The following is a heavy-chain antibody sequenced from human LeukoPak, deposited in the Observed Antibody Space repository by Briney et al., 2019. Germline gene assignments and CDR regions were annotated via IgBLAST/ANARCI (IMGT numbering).Heavy chain of an antibody. CDR2: IRYDGSNK. Sequence: GGSLRLSCAASGFTFSDYAMHWVRQAPGKGLEWVAFIRYDGSNKYYADSVKGRFTISRDNSKNTLYLQMNSLRADDTAVYYCAKDWYYGSGSYGQYAFDIWGQGTMVTVSS. J-gene: IGHJ3*02. CDR1: GFTFSDYA. CDR3: AKDWYYGSGSYGQYAFDI. V-gene: IGHV3-30*02. D-gene: IGHD3-10*01.